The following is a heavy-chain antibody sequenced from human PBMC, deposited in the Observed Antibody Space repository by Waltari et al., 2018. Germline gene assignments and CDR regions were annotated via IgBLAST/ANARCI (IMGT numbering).Heavy chain of an antibody. V-gene: IGHV3-23*01. Sequence: EVQLLESGGGLVQPGGSLRLSCAASGFTFSSYAMRWVRQAPGQGLEWVSAISGSGGSTYYADSVKGRFTISRDNSKNTLYLQMNSLRAEDTAVYYCAKDHGAARLYYYYYGMDVWGQGTTVTVSS. D-gene: IGHD6-6*01. CDR1: GFTFSSYA. CDR3: AKDHGAARLYYYYYGMDV. CDR2: ISGSGGST. J-gene: IGHJ6*02.